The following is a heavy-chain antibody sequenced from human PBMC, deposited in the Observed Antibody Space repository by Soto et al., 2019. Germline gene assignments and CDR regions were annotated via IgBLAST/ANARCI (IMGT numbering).Heavy chain of an antibody. D-gene: IGHD5-18*01. V-gene: IGHV3-66*01. J-gene: IGHJ6*02. CDR3: ARVSVDTAMDDYYYYYGMDV. CDR1: GFTVSSNY. Sequence: EVQLVESGGGLVQPGGSLRLSCAASGFTVSSNYMSWVRQAPGKGLEWVSVIYSGGSTYYADSVKGRFTISRDNSKNTSYPQMNSLRAEDTAVYYCARVSVDTAMDDYYYYYGMDVWGQGTTVTVSS. CDR2: IYSGGST.